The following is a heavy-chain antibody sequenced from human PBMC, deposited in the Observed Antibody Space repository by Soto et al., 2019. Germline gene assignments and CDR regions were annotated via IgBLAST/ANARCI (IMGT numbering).Heavy chain of an antibody. Sequence: GGSLSLSCAASGFTFSSYGMHWVRQAPGKGLEWVAVISYDGSNKYYADSVKGRFTISRDNSKNTLYLQMNSLRAEDTAVYYCAGNIVVVPAATVLTPGMDVWGQGTTVTVSS. CDR1: GFTFSSYG. J-gene: IGHJ6*02. CDR3: AGNIVVVPAATVLTPGMDV. V-gene: IGHV3-30*03. D-gene: IGHD2-2*01. CDR2: ISYDGSNK.